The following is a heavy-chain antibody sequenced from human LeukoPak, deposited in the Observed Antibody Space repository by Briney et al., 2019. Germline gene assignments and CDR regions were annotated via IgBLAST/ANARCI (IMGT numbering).Heavy chain of an antibody. V-gene: IGHV3-33*01. Sequence: GGSLRLSCAASGFTFRSYGMHWVRQAPGKGLEWVAVIWYDGSNKYYADSVKGRFTISRDNSKNTLYLQMNSLRAEDTAVYYCARDSFQWELPAFDIWGQGTMVTVSS. CDR2: IWYDGSNK. J-gene: IGHJ3*02. D-gene: IGHD1-26*01. CDR3: ARDSFQWELPAFDI. CDR1: GFTFRSYG.